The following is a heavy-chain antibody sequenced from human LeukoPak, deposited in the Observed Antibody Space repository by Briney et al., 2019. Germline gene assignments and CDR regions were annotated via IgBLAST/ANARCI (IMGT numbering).Heavy chain of an antibody. V-gene: IGHV3-11*01. Sequence: GGSLRLSCAASGFTFSDYYMSWIRQAPGKGLEWASYISSSGSTIYYADSVKGRFTISRDNAKNSLYLQMNSLRAEDTAVYYCVRQKGAVAGKRWFDPWGQGTLVTVSS. CDR3: VRQKGAVAGKRWFDP. CDR2: ISSSGSTI. J-gene: IGHJ5*02. D-gene: IGHD6-19*01. CDR1: GFTFSDYY.